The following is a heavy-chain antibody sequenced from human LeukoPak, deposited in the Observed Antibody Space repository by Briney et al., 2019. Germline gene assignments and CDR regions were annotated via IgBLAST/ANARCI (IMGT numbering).Heavy chain of an antibody. D-gene: IGHD5-24*01. Sequence: ASVKVSCKASGYTFTSYDINWVRQATGQGLEWMGWINPNSGNTGYAQKFQGRVTITRNTSISTAYMELSSLRSEDTAVYYCARGKDIAMGYWGQGTLVTVFS. CDR2: INPNSGNT. CDR3: ARGKDIAMGY. J-gene: IGHJ1*01. V-gene: IGHV1-8*03. CDR1: GYTFTSYD.